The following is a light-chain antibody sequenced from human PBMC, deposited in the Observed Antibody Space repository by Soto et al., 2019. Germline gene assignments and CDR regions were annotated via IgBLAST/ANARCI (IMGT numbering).Light chain of an antibody. J-gene: IGKJ2*01. CDR1: QGIRTF. Sequence: DIRLTQSPSTLSASVVDRVTITCRASQGIRTFLAWYQQKPGTAPKLLIYLASSLESGVPSRFSGSGYGTECTLTIRRLQPDDFATYYCKQYNLYPHTLGQGTKLQIK. CDR3: KQYNLYPHT. CDR2: LAS. V-gene: IGKV1-5*03.